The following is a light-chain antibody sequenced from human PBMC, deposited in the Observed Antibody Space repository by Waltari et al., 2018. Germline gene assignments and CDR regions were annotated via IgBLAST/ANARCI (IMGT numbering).Light chain of an antibody. CDR1: QSVGYN. J-gene: IGKJ5*01. CDR2: GAS. V-gene: IGKV3-15*01. CDR3: QQYNNWQIT. Sequence: EVVMTQSPATLSVSPGERVTLSCRASQSVGYNLAWFQQQPGQAPRLLIYGASTRATDIPDRFSGSGSGTAFTLTISSLQSEDCANYYCQQYNNWQITFGQGTRLDLK.